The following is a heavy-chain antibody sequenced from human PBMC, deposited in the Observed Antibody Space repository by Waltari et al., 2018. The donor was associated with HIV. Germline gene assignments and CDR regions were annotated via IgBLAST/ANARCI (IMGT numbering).Heavy chain of an antibody. V-gene: IGHV4-4*02. Sequence: QVQLQESGPGLVKPSGTLSLTCAVSGGSISSSNWWSWVRQPPGKGLEWIGEIYLSGSTTSNPSLKSRFTISVDKSKNQFSLKLSSVTAADTAVYYCASMYSSGWTKFYYYYGMDVWGQGTTVTVSS. J-gene: IGHJ6*02. CDR2: IYLSGST. D-gene: IGHD6-19*01. CDR3: ASMYSSGWTKFYYYYGMDV. CDR1: GGSISSSNW.